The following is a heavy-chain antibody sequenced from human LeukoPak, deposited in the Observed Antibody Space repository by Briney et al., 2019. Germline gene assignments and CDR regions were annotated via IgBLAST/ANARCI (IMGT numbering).Heavy chain of an antibody. J-gene: IGHJ3*02. D-gene: IGHD3-9*01. Sequence: SETLSLTWTVYGGSFSGYYWSWIRQPPGKGLEWIGEINHSGSTNYKSSLKSRVTMSADTSKNQFSLKLRSVTAADTAVYFCARGRDWLRTDAFDIWGQGTMVTVSS. CDR3: ARGRDWLRTDAFDI. CDR1: GGSFSGYY. V-gene: IGHV4-34*01. CDR2: INHSGST.